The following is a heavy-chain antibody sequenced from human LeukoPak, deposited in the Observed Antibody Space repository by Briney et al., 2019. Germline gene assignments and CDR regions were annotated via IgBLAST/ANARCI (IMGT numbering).Heavy chain of an antibody. CDR2: IWYDGNNK. J-gene: IGHJ4*02. Sequence: GGSLRLSCAASGFTFSNYGMHWVRQAPGKGLEWVAVIWYDGNNKYYADSVKGRFTISRDNSKNTLSLQMNSLRAEDTAVYYCARDPSLRVTLDYWGQGALVTVSS. V-gene: IGHV3-33*01. CDR1: GFTFSNYG. D-gene: IGHD4-4*01. CDR3: ARDPSLRVTLDY.